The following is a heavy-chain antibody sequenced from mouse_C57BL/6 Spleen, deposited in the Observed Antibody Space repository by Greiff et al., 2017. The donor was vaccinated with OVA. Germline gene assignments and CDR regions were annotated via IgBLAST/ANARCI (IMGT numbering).Heavy chain of an antibody. CDR3: VYGNYAWYFDV. CDR1: GFTFSDYG. V-gene: IGHV5-17*01. D-gene: IGHD2-10*02. CDR2: ISSGSSTI. Sequence: EVMLVESGGGLVKPGGSLKLSCAASGFTFSDYGMHWVRQAPEKGLEWVAYISSGSSTIYYADTVKGRVTIDSDNAKNTLVLQMTSLKSEDTAMYYCVYGNYAWYFDVWGTGTTVTVSS. J-gene: IGHJ1*03.